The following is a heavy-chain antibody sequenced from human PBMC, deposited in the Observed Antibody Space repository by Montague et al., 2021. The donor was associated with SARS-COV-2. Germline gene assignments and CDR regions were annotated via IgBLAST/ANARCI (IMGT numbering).Heavy chain of an antibody. CDR2: ISYDGSNK. Sequence: SLRLSCAASGFTFSSYAMHWVRQAPGKGLEWVAVISYDGSNKYYADSVKGRFTISRDNSKNTLYLQMNSLRAEDTAVYYCARAQPFHGYPHYFDLWGRGTPVTVSS. V-gene: IGHV3-30-3*01. CDR3: ARAQPFHGYPHYFDL. D-gene: IGHD5-24*01. CDR1: GFTFSSYA. J-gene: IGHJ2*01.